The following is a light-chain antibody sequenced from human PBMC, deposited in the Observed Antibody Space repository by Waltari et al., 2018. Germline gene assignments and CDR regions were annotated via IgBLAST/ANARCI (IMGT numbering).Light chain of an antibody. J-gene: IGLJ3*02. Sequence: SALTQPASVSGSPGQSITISCTGTSSDIGGYNYVSWYQHHPGKAPKLIIYEVSNRPSGVSNRFSGSKSCNTASLTISGLQAEDEADYYCSSYTSNSRVFGAGTKLTVL. V-gene: IGLV2-14*01. CDR1: SSDIGGYNY. CDR3: SSYTSNSRV. CDR2: EVS.